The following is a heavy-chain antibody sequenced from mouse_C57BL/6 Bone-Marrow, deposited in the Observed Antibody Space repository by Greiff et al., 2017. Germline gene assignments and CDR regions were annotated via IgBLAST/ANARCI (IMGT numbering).Heavy chain of an antibody. CDR3: TREDVHYYGRSYHWYFDV. V-gene: IGHV5-9-1*02. Sequence: DVQLVESGEGLVKPGGSLKLSCAASGFTFSSYAMSWVRQTPEQRLEWVAYISSGGDYIYDADTVKGRFTIARDNARNTLYLQMSSLKSEDTAMYCCTREDVHYYGRSYHWYFDVWGTGTTVTVSS. CDR1: GFTFSSYA. CDR2: ISSGGDYI. D-gene: IGHD1-1*01. J-gene: IGHJ1*03.